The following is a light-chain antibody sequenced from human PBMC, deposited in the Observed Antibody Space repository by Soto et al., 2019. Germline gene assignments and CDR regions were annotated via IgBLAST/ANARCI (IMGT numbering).Light chain of an antibody. CDR1: SSDVGGYNY. CDR2: DVT. Sequence: QSALTQPASVSGSPGQSITISCTGTSSDVGGYNYVSWYQQHPGKAPKLLICDVTNRPSGVSNRFSGSKSGNTASLTISGLQTEDEADYQCSAFASSIPLVFGGGTKVTVL. CDR3: SAFASSIPLV. J-gene: IGLJ2*01. V-gene: IGLV2-14*03.